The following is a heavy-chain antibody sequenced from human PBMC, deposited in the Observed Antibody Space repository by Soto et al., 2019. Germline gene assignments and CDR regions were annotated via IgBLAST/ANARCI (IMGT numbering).Heavy chain of an antibody. CDR3: ARDDAFDNENGFDM. Sequence: GGSLRLSCAVSGFPFSFYGFHWVRQSPGKGLEWLGVIVSDGSAIYHTDSLEGRFFISRDNSKDILYLQMNSLRVEDTAVYYCARDDAFDNENGFDMWGQGTMVTVSS. V-gene: IGHV3-33*01. CDR2: IVSDGSAI. D-gene: IGHD3-3*02. CDR1: GFPFSFYG. J-gene: IGHJ3*02.